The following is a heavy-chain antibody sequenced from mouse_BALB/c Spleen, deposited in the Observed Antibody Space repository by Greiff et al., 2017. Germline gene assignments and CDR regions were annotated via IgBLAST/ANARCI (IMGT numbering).Heavy chain of an antibody. Sequence: QVQLQQSGAELAKPGASVKMSCKASGYTFTSYWMHWVKQRPGQGLEWIGYINPSTGYTEYNQKFKDKATLTADKSSSTAYMQLSSLTSEDSAVYYCARDPRRAYWGQGTLVTVSA. CDR3: ARDPRRAY. J-gene: IGHJ3*01. CDR2: INPSTGYT. CDR1: GYTFTSYW. V-gene: IGHV1-7*01.